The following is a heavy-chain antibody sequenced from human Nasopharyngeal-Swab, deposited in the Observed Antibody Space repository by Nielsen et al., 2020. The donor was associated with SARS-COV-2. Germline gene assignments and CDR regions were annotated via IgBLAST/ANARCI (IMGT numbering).Heavy chain of an antibody. V-gene: IGHV3-7*04. CDR2: INHEETEK. Sequence: GESLKISCAASGVTFSTLWLSWVRQAPGKGLEWVANINHEETEKSYADSGKGRFTISRDNAKNSVYLQMNSLRSEDTAVYYCAREGQGGFDIWGQGTMVTVSS. J-gene: IGHJ3*02. D-gene: IGHD2-15*01. CDR3: AREGQGGFDI. CDR1: GVTFSTLW.